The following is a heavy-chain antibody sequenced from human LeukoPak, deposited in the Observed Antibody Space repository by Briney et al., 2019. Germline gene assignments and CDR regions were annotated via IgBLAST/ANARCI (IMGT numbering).Heavy chain of an antibody. Sequence: GGSLRLSCAASGFTSSDYWMSWVRQAPGKGLEWVANIMKDGSEKKYVDSVKGRFTISRDNAKNSLYLQMNSLRAEDTAVYYCARDRGWYRADYWGQGTLVTVSS. J-gene: IGHJ4*02. CDR3: ARDRGWYRADY. CDR2: IMKDGSEK. D-gene: IGHD6-19*01. V-gene: IGHV3-7*04. CDR1: GFTSSDYW.